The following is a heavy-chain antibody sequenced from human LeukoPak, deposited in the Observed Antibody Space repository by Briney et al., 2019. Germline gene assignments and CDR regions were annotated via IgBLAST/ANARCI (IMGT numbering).Heavy chain of an antibody. J-gene: IGHJ5*02. Sequence: GRSLRLSCAASGFTFSSYAMHWVRQAPGKGLEWVAVISYDGSNKYYADSVKGRFTISRDNAENSLYLQMNSLRAEDTAVYYCAREVSDYDFWSGYYISSYNWFDPWGQGTLVTVSS. V-gene: IGHV3-30-3*01. CDR1: GFTFSSYA. CDR3: AREVSDYDFWSGYYISSYNWFDP. D-gene: IGHD3-3*01. CDR2: ISYDGSNK.